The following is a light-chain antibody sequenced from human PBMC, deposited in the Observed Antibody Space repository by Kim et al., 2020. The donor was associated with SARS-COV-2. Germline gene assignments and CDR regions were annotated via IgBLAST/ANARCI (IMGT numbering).Light chain of an antibody. V-gene: IGKV1-5*03. CDR2: KAY. J-gene: IGKJ2*01. CDR3: QQYDTYPHT. CDR1: QTISSW. Sequence: ASVGDRVTITCRASQTISSWLAWYQQKPGEAPKLLISKAYTLESGVPSRFSGSGSGAEFTLTISILQPDDFATYYCQQYDTYPHTFGQGTKVDIK.